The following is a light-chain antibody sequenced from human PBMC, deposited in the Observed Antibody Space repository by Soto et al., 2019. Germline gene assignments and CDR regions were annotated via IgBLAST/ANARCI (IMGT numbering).Light chain of an antibody. CDR3: QQYNNWLAWT. J-gene: IGKJ1*01. CDR1: KSVSSN. CDR2: GAS. Sequence: EILMTQSPSTLPVARGERGTRCCGASKSVSSNLAWYQQKPGQAPRLLLYGASTRATGIPARFSGSGSGTEFTLTISSLQSEDFAVYYCQQYNNWLAWTFGQGTKVDIK. V-gene: IGKV3-15*01.